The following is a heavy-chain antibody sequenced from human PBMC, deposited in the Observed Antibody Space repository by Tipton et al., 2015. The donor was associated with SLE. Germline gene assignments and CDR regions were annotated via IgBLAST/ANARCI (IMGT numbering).Heavy chain of an antibody. Sequence: TLSLTCTVSGGSISSSSYYWGWIRQPPGKGLEWIGSIYYSGSTYYNPSLKSRVTISVDTSKNQFSLNLSSVTAADTAVYYCAMRTVVAATSWFDPWGQGTLVTVSS. CDR1: GGSISSSSYY. D-gene: IGHD2-15*01. CDR3: AMRTVVAATSWFDP. V-gene: IGHV4-39*01. J-gene: IGHJ5*02. CDR2: IYYSGST.